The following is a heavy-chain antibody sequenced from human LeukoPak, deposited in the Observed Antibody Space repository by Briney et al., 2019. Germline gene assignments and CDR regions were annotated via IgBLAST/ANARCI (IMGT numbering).Heavy chain of an antibody. Sequence: GRSLRLSCAASGFTFSTYAMHWVRQAPGKGLEWVSSISSSSSYIYYADSVKGRFTISRDNAKNSLYLQMNSLRAEDTAVYYCARDLPLPAVTTYYYYGMDVWGQGTTVTVSS. D-gene: IGHD4-17*01. CDR3: ARDLPLPAVTTYYYYGMDV. J-gene: IGHJ6*02. CDR2: ISSSSSYI. CDR1: GFTFSTYA. V-gene: IGHV3-21*01.